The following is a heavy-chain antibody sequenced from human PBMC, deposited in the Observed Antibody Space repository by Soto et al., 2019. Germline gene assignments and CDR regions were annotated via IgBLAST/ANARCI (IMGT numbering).Heavy chain of an antibody. J-gene: IGHJ3*02. CDR3: ARGRGGTYNAFDI. V-gene: IGHV4-59*01. CDR1: AGSISTYF. Sequence: SETLSLTCTVSAGSISTYFWSWIRQPPGKGLEWIGYIYYSGTTNYNPSLKSRVTILLDTSKNQFSLRLSSVTAADTAVYYCARGRGGTYNAFDIWGQGTLVTVSS. CDR2: IYYSGTT. D-gene: IGHD1-26*01.